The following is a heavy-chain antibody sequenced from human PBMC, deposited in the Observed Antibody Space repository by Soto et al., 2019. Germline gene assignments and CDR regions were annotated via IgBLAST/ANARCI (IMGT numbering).Heavy chain of an antibody. CDR1: GGSISSYY. V-gene: IGHV4-59*01. CDR3: ARGRDSSGYELTILDY. J-gene: IGHJ4*02. CDR2: IYYSGST. D-gene: IGHD3-22*01. Sequence: SETLSLTCTVSGGSISSYYWSWIRQPPGKGLEWIGYIYYSGSTNYNPSLKSRVTISVDTSKNQFSLKLSSVTAADKAVYYCARGRDSSGYELTILDYWGQGTLVTVSS.